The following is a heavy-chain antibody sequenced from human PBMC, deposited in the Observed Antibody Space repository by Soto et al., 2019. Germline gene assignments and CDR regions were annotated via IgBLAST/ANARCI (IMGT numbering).Heavy chain of an antibody. D-gene: IGHD3-22*01. J-gene: IGHJ3*02. Sequence: ASVKVSCKASGYTFTSYYMHWVRQAPGQGLEWMGIINPSGGSTSYAQKFQGRVTMTRDTSTSTVYMGLSSLRSEDTAVYYCARGRIVVVINTHDAFDIWGQGTMVTVSS. V-gene: IGHV1-46*01. CDR1: GYTFTSYY. CDR2: INPSGGST. CDR3: ARGRIVVVINTHDAFDI.